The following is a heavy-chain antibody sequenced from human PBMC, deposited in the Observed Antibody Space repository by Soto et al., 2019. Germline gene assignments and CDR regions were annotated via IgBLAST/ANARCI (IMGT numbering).Heavy chain of an antibody. CDR1: GDSLSSADYC. CDR3: AREESGLFDY. D-gene: IGHD5-12*01. J-gene: IGHJ4*02. Sequence: QVQLQESGPGLVKPSQILSLTCTVSGDSLSSADYCWSWIRQAPGKGLEWIGYICYSGSTYHNPTLKSRTSMSVDTSKKQFSLKLTSVTAADTAVYYCAREESGLFDYWGQGRLVTVSS. CDR2: ICYSGST. V-gene: IGHV4-30-4*01.